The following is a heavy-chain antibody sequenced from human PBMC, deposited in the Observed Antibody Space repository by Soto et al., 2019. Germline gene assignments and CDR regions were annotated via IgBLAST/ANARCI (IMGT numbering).Heavy chain of an antibody. CDR2: FSTYNGNT. Sequence: QVQLVQSGAEVKKPGASVKVSCKASGYTFITYGVSWVRQSPGQGLDWSGRFSTYNGNTRYADRLQGRGTMTPDTTTDTAYMGLRYLRSDDTAVYYCARGPTDYYDNSANYFLDYWGQGTLVTVSS. CDR1: GYTFITYG. V-gene: IGHV1-18*01. J-gene: IGHJ4*02. CDR3: ARGPTDYYDNSANYFLDY. D-gene: IGHD3-22*01.